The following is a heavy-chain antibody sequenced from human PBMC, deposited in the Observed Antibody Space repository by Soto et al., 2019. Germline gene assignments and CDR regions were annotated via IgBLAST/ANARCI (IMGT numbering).Heavy chain of an antibody. Sequence: PGGSLRLSCAASGFTFSNAWMNWVRQAPGKGLEWVGRIKSKTDGGTTDSAAPVKGRFTISRDDSKNTLFLQMNSLRAEDTAVYYCATAKLLLPWLFDYWGQGTLVTVSS. CDR2: IKSKTDGGTT. D-gene: IGHD2-15*01. CDR1: GFTFSNAW. V-gene: IGHV3-15*07. CDR3: ATAKLLLPWLFDY. J-gene: IGHJ4*02.